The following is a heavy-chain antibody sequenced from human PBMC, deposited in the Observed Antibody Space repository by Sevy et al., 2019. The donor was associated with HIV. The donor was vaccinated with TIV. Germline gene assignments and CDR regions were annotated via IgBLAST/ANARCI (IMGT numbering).Heavy chain of an antibody. D-gene: IGHD6-6*01. CDR1: GGSISSDNW. CDR2: IHHSGRI. CDR3: ARDLVSGEYSSSYPGY. J-gene: IGHJ4*02. V-gene: IGHV4-4*02. Sequence: SETLSLTCAVSGGSISSDNWWSWVRQPPGKGLEWIGEIHHSGRINYNPSLESRVTMSVGKSNNHFSLKLSSVTAADTAVYYCARDLVSGEYSSSYPGYWGQGTLVTVSS.